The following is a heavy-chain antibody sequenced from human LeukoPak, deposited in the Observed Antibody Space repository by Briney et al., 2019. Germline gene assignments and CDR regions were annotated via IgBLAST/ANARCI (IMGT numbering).Heavy chain of an antibody. J-gene: IGHJ4*02. CDR1: GFTFSKYW. Sequence: GGSLRLSCAASGFTFSKYWMRWVRQAPGERLENVSRINTDGTVTTYAESVKGRSNVSRDNADNTMFLQMNSVRDEDTAVYYCATKQWLAPPPDSWGQGTPVTVSS. V-gene: IGHV3-74*01. D-gene: IGHD6-19*01. CDR2: INTDGTVT. CDR3: ATKQWLAPPPDS.